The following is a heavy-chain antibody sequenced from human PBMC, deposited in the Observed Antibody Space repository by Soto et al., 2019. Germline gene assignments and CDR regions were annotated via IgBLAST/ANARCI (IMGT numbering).Heavy chain of an antibody. D-gene: IGHD6-19*01. CDR1: GHSLSSGGYY. CDR3: ARDWGSSGWPN. CDR2: IYFTGST. Sequence: SETLSLTCTVSGHSLSSGGYYWSWIRQHPGKGLEWVGYIYFTGSTLYDPSLKSRLAMSLDTSKNQFSLRLTSVTAADTAVYFCARDWGSSGWPNWGQGTLVTVSS. V-gene: IGHV4-31*03. J-gene: IGHJ4*02.